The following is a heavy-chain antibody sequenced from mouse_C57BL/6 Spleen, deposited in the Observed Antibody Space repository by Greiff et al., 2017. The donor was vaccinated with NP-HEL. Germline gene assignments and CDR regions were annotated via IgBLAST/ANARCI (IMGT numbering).Heavy chain of an antibody. Sequence: QVQLQQPGAELVMPGASVKLSCKASGYTFTSYWMHWVKQRPGQGLEWIGEIDPSDSYTNYNQKFKGKSTLTVDKSSSTAYMQLSSLTSEDSAVYYCARALLRSRRFDYWGQGTTLTVSS. CDR2: IDPSDSYT. V-gene: IGHV1-69*01. CDR1: GYTFTSYW. D-gene: IGHD1-1*01. CDR3: ARALLRSRRFDY. J-gene: IGHJ2*01.